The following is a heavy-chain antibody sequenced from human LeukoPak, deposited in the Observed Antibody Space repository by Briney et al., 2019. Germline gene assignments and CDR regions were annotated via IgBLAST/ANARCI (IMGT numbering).Heavy chain of an antibody. CDR3: ARARDYYGSGLSAFDI. J-gene: IGHJ3*02. D-gene: IGHD3-10*01. CDR2: ISYDGSNK. Sequence: GGSLRLSCAASGFTFSSYWMSWVRQAPGKGLEWVAVISYDGSNKYYADSVKGRFTISRDNSKNTLYLQMNSLRAEDTAVYYCARARDYYGSGLSAFDIWGQGTMVTVSS. CDR1: GFTFSSYW. V-gene: IGHV3-30-3*01.